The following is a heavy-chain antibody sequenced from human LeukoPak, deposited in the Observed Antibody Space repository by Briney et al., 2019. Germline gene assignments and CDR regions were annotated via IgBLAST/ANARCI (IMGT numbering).Heavy chain of an antibody. CDR1: GGSISSYY. J-gene: IGHJ4*02. CDR3: ARVDPIRGVIVGGYFDY. Sequence: SETLSLTCTVSGGSISSYYWSWIRQPAGKGLEWIGRIYTSGSTNYSPSLKSRVTMSVDTSKNQFSLKLSSVTAADTAVYYCARVDPIRGVIVGGYFDYWGQGTLVTVSS. D-gene: IGHD3-10*01. V-gene: IGHV4-4*07. CDR2: IYTSGST.